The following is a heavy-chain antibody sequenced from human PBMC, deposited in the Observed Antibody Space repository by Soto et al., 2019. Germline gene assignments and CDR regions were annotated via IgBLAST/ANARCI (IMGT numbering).Heavy chain of an antibody. D-gene: IGHD3-9*01. Sequence: ASVKVSCKASGYTFTSYGISWVRQAPGQGLEWMGIINPSGGSTSYAQKFQGRVTMTRDTSTSTVYMELSSLRSEDTAVYYCARGFYDILTGYSSYNWFDPWGQGTLVTVSS. J-gene: IGHJ5*02. V-gene: IGHV1-46*01. CDR1: GYTFTSYG. CDR2: INPSGGST. CDR3: ARGFYDILTGYSSYNWFDP.